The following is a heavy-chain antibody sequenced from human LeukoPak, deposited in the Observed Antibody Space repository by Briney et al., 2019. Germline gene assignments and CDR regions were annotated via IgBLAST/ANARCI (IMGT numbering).Heavy chain of an antibody. J-gene: IGHJ6*02. D-gene: IGHD6-19*01. Sequence: ASVTVSCKTSGYTFTNYDISWVRQAPGQGLEWMGWISPFNGNANYAQKIRGRVTMTTDTSTRTAYIELRSLVSDDTAVYYCARFPFSSGWLGVTALYYYYGMDVWGQGTTITVSS. CDR1: GYTFTNYD. V-gene: IGHV1-18*01. CDR3: ARFPFSSGWLGVTALYYYYGMDV. CDR2: ISPFNGNA.